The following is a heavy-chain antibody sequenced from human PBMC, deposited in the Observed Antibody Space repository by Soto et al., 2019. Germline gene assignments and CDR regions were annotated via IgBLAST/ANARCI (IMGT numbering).Heavy chain of an antibody. J-gene: IGHJ4*02. CDR2: NHYSGST. V-gene: IGHV4-39*01. Sequence: PSETLSLTCTVSGDSIGTTHSYWAWIRQSPGKGLEWIGNNHYSGSTYYMPSLRSRVTLSVDTSKNQFSLRLTSVTAEDTAVYYCARHEGNGNVWPLDYWGQGILVTVSS. CDR3: ARHEGNGNVWPLDY. D-gene: IGHD2-8*01. CDR1: GDSIGTTHSY.